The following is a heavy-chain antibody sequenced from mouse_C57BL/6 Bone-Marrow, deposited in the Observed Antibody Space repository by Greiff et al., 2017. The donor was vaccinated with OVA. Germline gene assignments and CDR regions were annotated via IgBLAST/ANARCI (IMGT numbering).Heavy chain of an antibody. CDR1: GYTFTSYG. J-gene: IGHJ3*01. V-gene: IGHV1-81*01. Sequence: QVQLQQSGAELARPGASVKLSCKASGYTFTSYGISWVKQRTGQGLEWIGEIYPRSGNTYYNEKFKGKATLTADKSSSTAYMELRSLTSEDSAVYFCARVEYSKCRFAYWGQGTLVTVSA. CDR2: IYPRSGNT. D-gene: IGHD2-5*01. CDR3: ARVEYSKCRFAY.